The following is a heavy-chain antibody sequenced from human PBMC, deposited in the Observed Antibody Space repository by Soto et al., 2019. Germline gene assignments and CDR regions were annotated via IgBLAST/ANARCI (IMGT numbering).Heavy chain of an antibody. CDR3: AACGSAGSCYTFPINH. CDR2: IKPSDGTT. D-gene: IGHD2-15*01. J-gene: IGHJ5*02. Sequence: QVQLAQSGAEMKEPGASVKVSCKASGYTFTSYRMHWVRQAPGQGLDWMGIIKPSDGTTTYAHKIQGRVTMTSDTSTRTVYMELSGLASEDTAVYYCAACGSAGSCYTFPINHWGQGTLVTVSS. CDR1: GYTFTSYR. V-gene: IGHV1-46*01.